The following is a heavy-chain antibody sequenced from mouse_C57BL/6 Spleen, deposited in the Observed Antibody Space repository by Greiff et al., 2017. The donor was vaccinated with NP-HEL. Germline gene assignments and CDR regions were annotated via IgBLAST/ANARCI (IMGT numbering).Heavy chain of an antibody. CDR1: GYSFTSYY. CDR2: IYPGSGNT. Sequence: VQLQESGPELVKPGASVKISCKASGYSFTSYYIHWVKQRPGQGLEWIGWIYPGSGNTKYNEKFKGKATLTADTSSSTAYMQLSSLTSEDSAVYYCARRGDSSGYWFAYWGQGTLVTVSA. CDR3: ARRGDSSGYWFAY. J-gene: IGHJ3*01. V-gene: IGHV1-66*01. D-gene: IGHD3-2*02.